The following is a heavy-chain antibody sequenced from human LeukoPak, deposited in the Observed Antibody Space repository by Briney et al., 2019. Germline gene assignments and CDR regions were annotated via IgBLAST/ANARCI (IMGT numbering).Heavy chain of an antibody. Sequence: GGSLRLSCSASGFTFSSYPMHWVGQAPGKGLEYVSTISSSSGSIYYADSMKARFTISRDNSKNTLYLQMSSLRPEDTAVYYCSRYSSSKAFDYWGQGTLVTVSS. CDR2: ISSSSGSI. D-gene: IGHD6-6*01. V-gene: IGHV3-64D*09. CDR1: GFTFSSYP. J-gene: IGHJ4*02. CDR3: SRYSSSKAFDY.